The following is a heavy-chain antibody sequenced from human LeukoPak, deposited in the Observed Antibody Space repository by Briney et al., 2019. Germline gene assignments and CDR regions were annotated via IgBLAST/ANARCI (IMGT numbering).Heavy chain of an antibody. CDR3: ARHCSSTSCYRYVYYYYGMDV. D-gene: IGHD2-2*01. Sequence: SETLSLTCTVSGGSISSSSYYWGWIRQPPGKGLERIGSIYYSGSTYYNPSLKSRVTISVDTSKNQFSLKLSSVAAADTAVYYCARHCSSTSCYRYVYYYYGMDVWGQGTTVTVSS. V-gene: IGHV4-39*01. CDR2: IYYSGST. J-gene: IGHJ6*02. CDR1: GGSISSSSYY.